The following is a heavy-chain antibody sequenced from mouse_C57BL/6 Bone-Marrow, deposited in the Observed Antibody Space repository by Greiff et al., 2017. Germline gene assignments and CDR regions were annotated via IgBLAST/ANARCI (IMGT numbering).Heavy chain of an antibody. Sequence: EVKLVESGGGLVQPGGSLKLSCAASGFTFSDYGMAWVRQAPRKGPEWVAFISNLAYSIYYADTVTGRFTISRENAKNTLYLEMSSLRSEDTAMYYCARHCYYKAWYFYVWGTGTTVTVSS. V-gene: IGHV5-15*01. CDR1: GFTFSDYG. J-gene: IGHJ1*03. CDR3: ARHCYYKAWYFYV. CDR2: ISNLAYSI. D-gene: IGHD2-3*01.